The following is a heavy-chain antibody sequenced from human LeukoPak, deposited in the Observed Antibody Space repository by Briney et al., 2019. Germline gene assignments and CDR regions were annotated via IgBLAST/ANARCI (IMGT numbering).Heavy chain of an antibody. J-gene: IGHJ4*02. Sequence: GGSLRLSCAASGFTLRNYAMSWVRQAPGKGLEWVSAIIDSGGSTYYADSVRGRFTISRDNSKNTLYLQMNSLRAEDTAVYYCAKSDSSSSASDWGQGTLVTVPS. V-gene: IGHV3-23*01. CDR3: AKSDSSSSASD. CDR1: GFTLRNYA. CDR2: IIDSGGST. D-gene: IGHD6-6*01.